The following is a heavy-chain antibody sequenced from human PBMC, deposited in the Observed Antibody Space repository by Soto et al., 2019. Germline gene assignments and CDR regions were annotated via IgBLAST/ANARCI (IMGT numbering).Heavy chain of an antibody. V-gene: IGHV1-69*04. CDR2: IIPILGIA. CDR1: GGTFSSYT. CDR3: ARDIDQDCSGGSCYLQEGHTWFDP. D-gene: IGHD2-15*01. J-gene: IGHJ5*02. Sequence: GASVKVSCKASGGTFSSYTISWVRQAPGQGLEWMGRIIPILGIANYAQKFQGRVTITADKSTSTAYMELSSLRSEDTAVYYCARDIDQDCSGGSCYLQEGHTWFDPWGQGTLVTVSS.